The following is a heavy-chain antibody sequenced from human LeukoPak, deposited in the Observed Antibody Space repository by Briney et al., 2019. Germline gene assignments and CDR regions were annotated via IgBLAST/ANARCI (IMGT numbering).Heavy chain of an antibody. J-gene: IGHJ4*02. CDR1: GYIFSSYG. V-gene: IGHV1-18*01. D-gene: IGHD6-13*01. CDR2: ISAYNGNT. Sequence: ASVKVSCKASGYIFSSYGISWVRQAPGQGLEWMGWISAYNGNTNYAQKLQGRVTMTTDTSTSTAYMELRSLRSDDTAVYYCARTQQLADDFDYWGQGTLVTVSS. CDR3: ARTQQLADDFDY.